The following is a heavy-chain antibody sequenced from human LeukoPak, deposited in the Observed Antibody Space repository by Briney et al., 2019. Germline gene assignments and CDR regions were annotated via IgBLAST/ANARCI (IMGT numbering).Heavy chain of an antibody. V-gene: IGHV3-7*01. J-gene: IGHJ4*02. D-gene: IGHD3-10*01. CDR2: IKQDGSEK. CDR1: GFTLRTSW. CDR3: AKDGGGPLD. Sequence: GGSLRLSCAASGFTLRTSWMSWVRQAPGKGLEWVANIKQDGSEKNYVDSVKGRFTISRDNAKNSLYLQMNSLRAEDTAVYYCAKDGGGPLDWGQGTQVTVSS.